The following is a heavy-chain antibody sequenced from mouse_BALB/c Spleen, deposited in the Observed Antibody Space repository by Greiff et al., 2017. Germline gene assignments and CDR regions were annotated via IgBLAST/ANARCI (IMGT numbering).Heavy chain of an antibody. J-gene: IGHJ3*01. V-gene: IGHV1-74*01. CDR3: AGFGCYDGASYWKAWFAY. D-gene: IGHD2-3*01. Sequence: VQLQQSGPELVRPGASVKMSCKASGYTFTSYWMHWVKQRPGQGLEWIGMINPSNGDTRFNQKFKDKATLTVDKSSNAAYMQLSSLTSEDSAVYYCAGFGCYDGASYWKAWFAYWGQGTLVTVSA. CDR2: INPSNGDT. CDR1: GYTFTSYW.